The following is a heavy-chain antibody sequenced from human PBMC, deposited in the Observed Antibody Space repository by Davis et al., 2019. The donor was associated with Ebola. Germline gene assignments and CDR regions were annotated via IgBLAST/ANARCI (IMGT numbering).Heavy chain of an antibody. V-gene: IGHV3-7*01. J-gene: IGHJ6*04. D-gene: IGHD3-16*01. CDR1: GFSFSSYW. Sequence: GESLKISCAASGFSFSSYWLSWVRQAPGKGLEWVANINQDGSDQQYVGSVKGRFTVSRDNAKNSVYLQMNSLRVEDTAVYYCARDWAGLDVWGRGTTVTVSS. CDR2: INQDGSDQ. CDR3: ARDWAGLDV.